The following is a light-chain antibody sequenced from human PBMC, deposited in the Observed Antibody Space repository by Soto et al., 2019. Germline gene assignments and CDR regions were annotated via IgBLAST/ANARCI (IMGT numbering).Light chain of an antibody. CDR1: QTTNTW. Sequence: DIQMTQFPSTLSASVGDRVTITCRASQTTNTWLAWYQQKPGTAPKLLIYDASSLEGGVPSRFSASGSGTEFTLTISSLQPDELATYYCQQYIRYPYTFGQGTKVEIK. CDR3: QQYIRYPYT. J-gene: IGKJ2*01. V-gene: IGKV1-5*01. CDR2: DAS.